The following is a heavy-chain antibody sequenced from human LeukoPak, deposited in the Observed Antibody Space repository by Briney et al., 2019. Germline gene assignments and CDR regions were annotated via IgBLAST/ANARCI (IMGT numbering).Heavy chain of an antibody. CDR3: ARIVGSGWYDYYYYYGMDV. CDR2: IYYSGST. J-gene: IGHJ6*02. Sequence: SETLSLTCTVSGGSISSYYWSWIRQPPGKGLEWIGYIYYSGSTNYNPSLKSRVTISVDTSTNQFSLKLSAVTAADTAVYYCARIVGSGWYDYYYYYGMDVWGQGTTVTVSS. V-gene: IGHV4-59*08. CDR1: GGSISSYY. D-gene: IGHD6-19*01.